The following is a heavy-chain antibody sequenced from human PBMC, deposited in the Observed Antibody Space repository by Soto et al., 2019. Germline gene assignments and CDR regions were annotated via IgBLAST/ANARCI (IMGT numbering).Heavy chain of an antibody. J-gene: IGHJ4*02. D-gene: IGHD3-3*01. Sequence: QVQLVESGGGVVQPGGSRRLSCAASGFTFSNYGMHWVRQAPGKGLEWVAVISYDGNNRYYGDSVKGRFTISRDNSKNTLYLQMSSLRAEDTAVYFCASTWSGYYYFDSWGQGTLVTVSS. V-gene: IGHV3-30*03. CDR2: ISYDGNNR. CDR3: ASTWSGYYYFDS. CDR1: GFTFSNYG.